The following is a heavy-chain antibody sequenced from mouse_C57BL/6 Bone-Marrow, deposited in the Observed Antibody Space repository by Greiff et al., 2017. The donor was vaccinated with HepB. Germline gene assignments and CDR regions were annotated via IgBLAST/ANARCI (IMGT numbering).Heavy chain of an antibody. V-gene: IGHV14-2*01. CDR1: GFNIKDYY. D-gene: IGHD1-1*01. J-gene: IGHJ1*03. CDR2: IDPEDGET. CDR3: AVLTTVVATDWYFDV. Sequence: EVQLQQSGAELVKPGASVKLSCTASGFNIKDYYMHWVKQRTEQGLEWIGRIDPEDGETKYAPKFQGKATITADTSSNTAYLQLSSLTSEDTAVYYCAVLTTVVATDWYFDVWGTGTTVTVSS.